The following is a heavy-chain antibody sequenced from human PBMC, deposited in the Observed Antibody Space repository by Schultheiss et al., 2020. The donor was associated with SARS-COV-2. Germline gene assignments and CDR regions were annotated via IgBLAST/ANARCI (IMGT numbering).Heavy chain of an antibody. CDR1: GFTFSSYA. D-gene: IGHD2-2*02. V-gene: IGHV3-66*02. Sequence: GGSLRLSCAASGFTFSSYAMSWVRQAPGKGLEWVSVIYSGGSTYYADSVKGRFTISRDNSKNTLYLQMNSLRAEDTAVYYCARDQGYCSSTSCYTDGSYYYYYMDVWGKGTTVTVSS. CDR3: ARDQGYCSSTSCYTDGSYYYYYMDV. CDR2: IYSGGST. J-gene: IGHJ6*03.